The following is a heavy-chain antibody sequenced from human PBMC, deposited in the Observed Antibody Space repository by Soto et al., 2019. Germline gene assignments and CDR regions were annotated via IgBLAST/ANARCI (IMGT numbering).Heavy chain of an antibody. CDR3: AKSYFSSGSYRHYFDY. CDR1: GFTYSSYA. Sequence: EVQLLESGGGLVQPGGSLRLSCAASGFTYSSYAMSWVRQAPGKGLEWVSGISGSGGSTYYADSVKGRFTISRDNSKNPLYLQMNRLGAEDTAVYYCAKSYFSSGSYRHYFDYWGQGTLVTVSS. D-gene: IGHD3-10*01. CDR2: ISGSGGST. J-gene: IGHJ4*02. V-gene: IGHV3-23*01.